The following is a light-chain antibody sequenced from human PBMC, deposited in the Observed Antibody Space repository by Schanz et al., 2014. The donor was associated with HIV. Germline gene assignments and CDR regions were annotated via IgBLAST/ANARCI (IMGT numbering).Light chain of an antibody. Sequence: EIVLTQSPGTLSLSPGERATLSCRASQSVSSSYLAWYQQKPGQAPRLLIYGASSRATGIPDRFSGSGSGTDFTLTISSLEPEDFAVYYCQQRSNWPRGTFGGGTTVEIK. V-gene: IGKV3D-20*02. J-gene: IGKJ4*01. CDR1: QSVSSSY. CDR3: QQRSNWPRGT. CDR2: GAS.